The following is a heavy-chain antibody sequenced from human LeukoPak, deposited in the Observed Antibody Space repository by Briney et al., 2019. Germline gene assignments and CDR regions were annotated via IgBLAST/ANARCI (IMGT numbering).Heavy chain of an antibody. D-gene: IGHD3-10*01. CDR1: GFTFSGSA. CDR3: TRGITMVRGVTSPFDY. J-gene: IGHJ4*02. CDR2: IRSKANSCAT. Sequence: GGSLRLSCAASGFTFSGSAMHWVRQASGKGLEWVGRIRSKANSCATAYAASVKGRFTISRDDSKNTAYLQMNSLKTEDTAVYYCTRGITMVRGVTSPFDYWGQGTLVTVSS. V-gene: IGHV3-73*01.